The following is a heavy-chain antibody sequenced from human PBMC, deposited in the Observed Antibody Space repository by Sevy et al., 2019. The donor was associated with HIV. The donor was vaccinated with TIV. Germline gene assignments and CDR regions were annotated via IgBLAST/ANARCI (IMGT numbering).Heavy chain of an antibody. CDR2: IYPGDSET. D-gene: IGHD4-17*01. J-gene: IGHJ3*02. CDR1: GYSFTAYW. Sequence: GESLKISCKGSGYSFTAYWIDWVRQVPGKGLEWMGTIYPGDSETRYSPSVQGQVTISADKSLTTAYLQWSSLKASDTXXXYXAXXXXLXXXIDFGTLDIWGQGTMVTVSS. V-gene: IGHV5-51*01. CDR3: AXXXXLXXXIDFGTLDI.